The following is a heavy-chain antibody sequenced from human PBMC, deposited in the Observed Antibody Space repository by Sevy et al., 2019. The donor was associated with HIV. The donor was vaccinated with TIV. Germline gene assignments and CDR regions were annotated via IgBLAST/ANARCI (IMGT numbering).Heavy chain of an antibody. CDR1: GDTFTRYY. V-gene: IGHV1-46*04. Sequence: PGASVKVSCKTSGDTFTRYYIHWLRQAPGQGPEWMGIINMSNGQTRNSKKLQARVTMTRDTSTSTVYMELSRLRSEDTAVYFCARSSGEYDTVPFHWGQGTLVTVSS. D-gene: IGHD3-22*01. J-gene: IGHJ4*02. CDR3: ARSSGEYDTVPFH. CDR2: INMSNGQT.